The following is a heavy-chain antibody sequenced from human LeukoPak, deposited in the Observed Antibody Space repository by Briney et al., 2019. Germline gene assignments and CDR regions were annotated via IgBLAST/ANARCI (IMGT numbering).Heavy chain of an antibody. J-gene: IGHJ4*02. Sequence: GGSLRLSCVASGFTFSNYGMHWVRQAPGKGLEWVAVISYDGSNKYYADSVKGRFTISRDNSKNTLYLQMNSLRAEDTAVYYCAKALGYSYGTDYWGQGTLVTVSS. D-gene: IGHD5-18*01. CDR2: ISYDGSNK. CDR3: AKALGYSYGTDY. V-gene: IGHV3-30*18. CDR1: GFTFSNYG.